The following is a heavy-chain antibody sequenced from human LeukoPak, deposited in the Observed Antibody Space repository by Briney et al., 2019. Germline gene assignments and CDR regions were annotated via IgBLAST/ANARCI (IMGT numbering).Heavy chain of an antibody. Sequence: GGSLRLSCAASGFTFNSYAMSWVRQAPGKGLEWVSGISGRGDTTYYADSVKGRFTISRDNSKNTLYLQMNSLRAEDTAVYYCARANWFDYWGQGSLVTVSS. CDR3: ARANWFDY. V-gene: IGHV3-23*01. CDR1: GFTFNSYA. CDR2: ISGRGDTT. J-gene: IGHJ5*01. D-gene: IGHD2-8*01.